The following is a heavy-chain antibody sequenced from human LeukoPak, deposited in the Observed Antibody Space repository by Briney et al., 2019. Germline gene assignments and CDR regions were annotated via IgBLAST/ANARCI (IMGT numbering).Heavy chain of an antibody. Sequence: GSLRLSCAASGFTFSNYDMHWLRQATGKGLEWVSSIGTAGNTYYPDYVKGRFTTSRENAKNSLYLQLNSLSGGDTAVDYCARETYSSGWRRGGAFDIWGQGTIVTVSS. D-gene: IGHD6-19*01. V-gene: IGHV3-13*01. CDR2: IGTAGNT. CDR3: ARETYSSGWRRGGAFDI. J-gene: IGHJ3*02. CDR1: GFTFSNYD.